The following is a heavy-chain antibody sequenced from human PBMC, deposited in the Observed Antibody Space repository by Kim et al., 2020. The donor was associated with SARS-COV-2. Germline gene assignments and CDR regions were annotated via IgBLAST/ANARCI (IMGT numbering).Heavy chain of an antibody. V-gene: IGHV4-34*01. Sequence: SETLSLTCAVYGGPLSGYYWTWIRQSPGKGLEWLAEINYNTGTTTYNPSLKSRATISVNTSKNQFSLNVTSVTAADTAVHFCARGGGAKWGQGTLVTVSS. CDR1: GGPLSGYY. J-gene: IGHJ4*02. CDR3: ARGGGAK. D-gene: IGHD1-26*01. CDR2: INYNTGTT.